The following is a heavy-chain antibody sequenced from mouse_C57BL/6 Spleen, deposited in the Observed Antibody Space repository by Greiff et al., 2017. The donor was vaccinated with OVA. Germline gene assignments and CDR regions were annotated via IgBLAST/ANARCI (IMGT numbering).Heavy chain of an antibody. D-gene: IGHD1-1*01. V-gene: IGHV5-4*01. CDR3: ARDRDYYGSSYDY. Sequence: DVKVVESGGGLVKPGGSLKLSCAASGFTFSSYAMSWVRQTPEKRLEWVATISDGGSYTYYPDNVKGRFTISRDNAKNNLYLQMSHLKSEDTAMYYCARDRDYYGSSYDYWGQGTTLTVSS. CDR2: ISDGGSYT. CDR1: GFTFSSYA. J-gene: IGHJ2*01.